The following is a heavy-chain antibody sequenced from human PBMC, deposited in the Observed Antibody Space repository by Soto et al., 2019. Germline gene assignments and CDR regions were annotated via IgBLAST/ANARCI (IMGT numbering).Heavy chain of an antibody. Sequence: GGSLRLSCAASGFTFNNYAMTWVRQAPGKGLEWVSTVTARGDYTYYADSVKGRFTISRDNSKNTLYLQMNSLGAEDTAIYFCAKAGGASHYYYMECWGKGTTVNVSS. V-gene: IGHV3-23*01. CDR1: GFTFNNYA. CDR2: VTARGDYT. J-gene: IGHJ6*03. CDR3: AKAGGASHYYYMEC. D-gene: IGHD1-26*01.